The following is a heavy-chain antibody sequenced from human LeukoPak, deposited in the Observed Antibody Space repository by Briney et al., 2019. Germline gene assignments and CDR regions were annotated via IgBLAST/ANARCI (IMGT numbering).Heavy chain of an antibody. Sequence: GASVKVSCKASGDTFTSYDIYWGRQAPREGLEWRGWVNTNSGNTRYAQKFQSRVTMTRNNSISTAYMELSSLRSEDTAVYYCAREGYYGSGSYFPIRPYYYYYMDVWGKGTTVTISS. CDR1: GDTFTSYD. CDR2: VNTNSGNT. J-gene: IGHJ6*03. V-gene: IGHV1-8*01. D-gene: IGHD3-10*01. CDR3: AREGYYGSGSYFPIRPYYYYYMDV.